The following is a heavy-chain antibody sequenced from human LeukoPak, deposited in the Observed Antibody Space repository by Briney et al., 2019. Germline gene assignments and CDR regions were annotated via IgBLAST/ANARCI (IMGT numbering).Heavy chain of an antibody. V-gene: IGHV3-30*03. D-gene: IGHD5-18*01. J-gene: IGHJ4*02. Sequence: PGGSLRLSCAASGFTFSSYGMHWVRQAPGKGLEWVAVISYDGSNKYYADSVKGRFTISRDNSKNTLYLQMNSLRAEDTAVYYCAFTRDTAMVTLDYWGQGTLVTVSS. CDR3: AFTRDTAMVTLDY. CDR2: ISYDGSNK. CDR1: GFTFSSYG.